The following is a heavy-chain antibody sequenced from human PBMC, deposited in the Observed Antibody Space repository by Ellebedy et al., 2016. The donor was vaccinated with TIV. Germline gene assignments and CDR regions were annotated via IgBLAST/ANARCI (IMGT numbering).Heavy chain of an antibody. CDR1: GYSFSSYW. CDR2: IYPGDSDT. D-gene: IGHD3-10*01. CDR3: ARKDGVLYYGGSGSPVDGGVGY. V-gene: IGHV5-51*01. Sequence: PGGSLRLSCKASGYSFSSYWIGWVRQMPGKGLEWVGIIYPGDSDTRYSPSFQGQVTISADKSITTAYLQWRSLKASDTAMYYFARKDGVLYYGGSGSPVDGGVGYWGQGTLVTVSS. J-gene: IGHJ4*02.